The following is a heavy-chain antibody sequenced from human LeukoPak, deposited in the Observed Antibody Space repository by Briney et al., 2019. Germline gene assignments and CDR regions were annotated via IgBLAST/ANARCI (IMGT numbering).Heavy chain of an antibody. V-gene: IGHV3-48*04. D-gene: IGHD6-6*01. CDR1: AFSFTTYP. Sequence: TGGSLRLSCAASAFSFTTYPMTWIRQAPGKGLERISYISSHSSTMYYEDSVKGRFTISRDNAKNSLYLQMNSLRAEDTAVYYCARSYSSSPADYCGQGTLVTVSS. J-gene: IGHJ4*02. CDR3: ARSYSSSPADY. CDR2: ISSHSSTM.